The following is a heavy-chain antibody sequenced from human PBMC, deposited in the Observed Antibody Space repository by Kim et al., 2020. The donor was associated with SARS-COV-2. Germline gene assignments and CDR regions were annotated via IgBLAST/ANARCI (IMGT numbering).Heavy chain of an antibody. V-gene: IGHV3-11*05. Sequence: GGSLRLSCAASGFTFSDYYMSWVRQAPGKGLEWITHISGSSTYTNYADSVKGRFTISRDNAKNSLYLQMNSLRAEDTAVYYCARDTDHFVYTENWFDPWGQGILVTVSS. D-gene: IGHD2-2*02. CDR3: ARDTDHFVYTENWFDP. CDR2: ISGSSTYT. CDR1: GFTFSDYY. J-gene: IGHJ5*02.